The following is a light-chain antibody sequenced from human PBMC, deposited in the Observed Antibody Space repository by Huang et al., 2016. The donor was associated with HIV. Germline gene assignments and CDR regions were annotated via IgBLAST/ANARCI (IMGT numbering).Light chain of an antibody. J-gene: IGKJ2*03. V-gene: IGKV3-20*01. CDR2: RAS. CDR1: QSVNNNY. CDR3: QQFGSSPPYS. Sequence: EILLTQSPDTLSLSPGERATLSCRASQSVNNNYLAWYQQKPGQAPTLLIYRASTRATCIPDRFSGSGSGTDFTLTISRLEPDDFAVYYCQQFGSSPPYSFGQGTKLEIK.